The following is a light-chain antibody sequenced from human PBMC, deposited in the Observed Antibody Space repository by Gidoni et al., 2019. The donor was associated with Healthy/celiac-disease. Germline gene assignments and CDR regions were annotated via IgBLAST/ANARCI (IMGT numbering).Light chain of an antibody. CDR2: DAS. J-gene: IGKJ1*01. CDR3: QQRGNPVT. CDR1: QSVSSY. Sequence: EIVLTHSPATLSLSPGERATRSCRASQSVSSYLACYQQKPGQATRLLIYDASNRATGIPARFSGSGSGTDFTLTISSLEPEDFAVYYCQQRGNPVTFGQXTKVEIK. V-gene: IGKV3-11*01.